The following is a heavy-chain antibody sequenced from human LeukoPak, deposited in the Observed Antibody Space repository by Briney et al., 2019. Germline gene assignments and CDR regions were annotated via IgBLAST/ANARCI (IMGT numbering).Heavy chain of an antibody. CDR2: IYYSGST. CDR3: ARHAPSPHSGNHDY. D-gene: IGHD1-26*01. CDR1: GGSISGYY. J-gene: IGHJ4*02. V-gene: IGHV4-59*08. Sequence: PSETLSLTCTVSGGSISGYYWSWIRQPPGKGLEWIGYIYYSGSTNYNPSLKSRVTISVDTSENQFSLKLSSVTAADTAVYYCARHAPSPHSGNHDYWGQGTLVAVSS.